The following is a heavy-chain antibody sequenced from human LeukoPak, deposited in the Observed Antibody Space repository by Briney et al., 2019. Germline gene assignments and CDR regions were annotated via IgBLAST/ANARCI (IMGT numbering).Heavy chain of an antibody. V-gene: IGHV4-34*01. CDR3: ARAFDTYYDFWSGYYSHTFDY. J-gene: IGHJ4*02. Sequence: KPSETLSLTCAVYGGSFSGYYWSWIRQPPGKGLEWIGEINHSGSTNYNPSLKSRVTISVDTSKNQFSLKLSSVTAADTAVYYCARAFDTYYDFWSGYYSHTFDYWGQGTLVTVSS. CDR2: INHSGST. CDR1: GGSFSGYY. D-gene: IGHD3-3*01.